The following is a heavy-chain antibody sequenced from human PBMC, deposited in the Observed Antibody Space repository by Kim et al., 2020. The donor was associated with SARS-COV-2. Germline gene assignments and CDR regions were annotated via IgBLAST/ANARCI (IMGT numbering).Heavy chain of an antibody. CDR1: GCMFSNYW. Sequence: GGSLRLSCAASGCMFSNYWRSWVRQAPGKGLEWVANIKEDGRRKYYVDSVKGRFTISRDNARNSLFLYMNSLRVDYMAMYYCAKVPEGRCTHSNDCWTYFDYWGRGTLVTVSS. D-gene: IGHD2-21*02. CDR3: AKVPEGRCTHSNDCWTYFDY. J-gene: IGHJ4*02. V-gene: IGHV3-7*03. CDR2: IKEDGRRK.